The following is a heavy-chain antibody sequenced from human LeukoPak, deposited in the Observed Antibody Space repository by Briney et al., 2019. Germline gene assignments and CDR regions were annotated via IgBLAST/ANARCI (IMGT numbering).Heavy chain of an antibody. Sequence: GGSLRLSCAASGFTFSRYWMHWVRQAPGKGLMWVSLIQSDGSSTRYADSVKGRFTISRDNAKNTLFLQMNSLRADDTAVYYCASALGGQGGHSGQGSLVTVSS. D-gene: IGHD1-26*01. CDR1: GFTFSRYW. J-gene: IGHJ4*02. CDR2: IQSDGSST. CDR3: ASALGGQGGH. V-gene: IGHV3-74*01.